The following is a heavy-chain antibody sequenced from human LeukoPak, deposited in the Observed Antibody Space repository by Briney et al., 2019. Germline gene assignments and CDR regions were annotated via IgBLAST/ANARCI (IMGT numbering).Heavy chain of an antibody. J-gene: IGHJ4*02. V-gene: IGHV4-39*01. D-gene: IGHD2-21*01. CDR2: IYYSGST. CDR1: GGSISSSSYY. CDR3: ASLFGKDGVY. Sequence: KPSETLSLTCTVSGGSISSSSYYWGWIRQPPGKGLEWIGSIYYSGSTYYNPSLKSRVTISVDTSKNQFSLKLSSVTAADTAVYYCASLFGKDGVYWGQGTLVTVSS.